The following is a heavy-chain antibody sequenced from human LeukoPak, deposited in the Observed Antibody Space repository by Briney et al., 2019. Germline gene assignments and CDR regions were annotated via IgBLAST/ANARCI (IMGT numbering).Heavy chain of an antibody. CDR2: IYYSGST. Sequence: SETLSLTCTVSGGSISSSSDYWGWIRQPPGKGLEWIGSIYYSGSTYYSPSLKSRVTISVDTSKNQFSLKLSSVTVADTAVYYCARTTTVTLDHFDYWGQGTLATVSS. CDR1: GGSISSSSDY. D-gene: IGHD4-17*01. V-gene: IGHV4-39*07. J-gene: IGHJ4*02. CDR3: ARTTTVTLDHFDY.